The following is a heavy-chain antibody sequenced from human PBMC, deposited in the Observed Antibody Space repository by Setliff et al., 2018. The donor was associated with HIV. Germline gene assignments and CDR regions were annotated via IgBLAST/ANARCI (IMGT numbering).Heavy chain of an antibody. D-gene: IGHD3-3*01. CDR3: ARSPFLPSGYFDD. CDR1: GGSISSDNYY. Sequence: SETLSLTCTVSGGSISSDNYYWGWVRQPPGKGLERIGSIFYTGSTDYNPSLRSRVTISIDTTKNQFYLKMSSVTAADTAVYYCARSPFLPSGYFDDWGQGSLVTVSS. CDR2: IFYTGST. J-gene: IGHJ4*02. V-gene: IGHV4-39*07.